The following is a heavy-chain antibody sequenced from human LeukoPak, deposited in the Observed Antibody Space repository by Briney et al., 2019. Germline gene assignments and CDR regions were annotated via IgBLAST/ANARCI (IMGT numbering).Heavy chain of an antibody. Sequence: GGSLRLSCAASGSTFSSYSMNWVRQAPGKGLEWVSYISSSSSSIYYADSVKGRFTNSRDNAKNSLYLQMNSLRDEDTAVYYCARASRYCSGGSCYEVWFDPWGQGTLVTVSS. D-gene: IGHD2-15*01. CDR1: GSTFSSYS. CDR3: ARASRYCSGGSCYEVWFDP. J-gene: IGHJ5*02. CDR2: ISSSSSSI. V-gene: IGHV3-48*02.